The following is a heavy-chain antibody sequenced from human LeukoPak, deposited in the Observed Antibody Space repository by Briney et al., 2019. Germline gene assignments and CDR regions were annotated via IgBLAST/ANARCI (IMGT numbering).Heavy chain of an antibody. CDR1: GFNFNDHY. J-gene: IGHJ4*02. D-gene: IGHD5-24*01. Sequence: GGSLRLSCAASGFNFNDHYMGWVRKVPGEGLEWVGRTRNRGAGYTTKYAASVHGRFTISRDDSQNLLYLQMNSLQAEDTAVYYCAKVSAVDGYSFDYWGQGTLVTVSS. V-gene: IGHV3-72*01. CDR2: TRNRGAGYTT. CDR3: AKVSAVDGYSFDY.